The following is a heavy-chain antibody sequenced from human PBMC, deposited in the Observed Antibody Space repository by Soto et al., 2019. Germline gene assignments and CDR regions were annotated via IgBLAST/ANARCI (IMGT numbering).Heavy chain of an antibody. D-gene: IGHD1-7*01. CDR1: GFTFSSCV. V-gene: IGHV3-33*01. CDR3: AAGTANFQR. J-gene: IGHJ1*01. CDR2: LWSDVSNK. Sequence: QVQLVESGGGVVQPGTSLRLSCAASGFTFSSCVMHWVRQAPGKGLEWVAFLWSDVSNKYYVDSVKGRFTIFRDNSKNTLHLQMNSLRAEDTAVYYGAAGTANFQRWGQGTLVTVSS.